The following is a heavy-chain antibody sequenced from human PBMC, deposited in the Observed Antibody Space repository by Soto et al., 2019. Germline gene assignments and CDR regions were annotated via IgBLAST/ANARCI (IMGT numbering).Heavy chain of an antibody. J-gene: IGHJ4*02. CDR1: GGTFSDYT. V-gene: IGHV1-69*02. CDR2: IIPLVGIA. CDR3: VTYYGSGTRDY. Sequence: QVQLVQSGAEVKKPGSSVKVSCKASGGTFSDYTLSWVQQAPGQGLEWMGRIIPLVGIADYAQKFQGRVTITADTSTTTGYMELSSLRSEDTAMYYCVTYYGSGTRDYWGQGTLVTVSS. D-gene: IGHD3-10*01.